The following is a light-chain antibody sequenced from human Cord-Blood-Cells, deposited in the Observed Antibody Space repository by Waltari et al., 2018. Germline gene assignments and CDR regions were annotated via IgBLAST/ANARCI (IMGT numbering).Light chain of an antibody. V-gene: IGKV1-39*01. Sequence: DIQMTQSPSSLSASVGDRVTIPCQASQSISSYLNWYQQKPGKAPKLLIYAASSLQSGVPSRFSGSGSGTDFTLTISSLQPEDFATYYCQQSYSTPYSFGQVTKLEIK. J-gene: IGKJ2*03. CDR3: QQSYSTPYS. CDR1: QSISSY. CDR2: AAS.